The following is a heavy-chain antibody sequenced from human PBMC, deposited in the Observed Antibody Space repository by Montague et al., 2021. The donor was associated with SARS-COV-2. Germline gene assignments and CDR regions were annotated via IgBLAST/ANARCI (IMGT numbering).Heavy chain of an antibody. CDR3: ARAVRRDPATAKHGYYKGMDH. J-gene: IGHJ6*02. Sequence: SETLSLTCTVYGDSISTRYWAWIRQPPGKGLEWIGYVYYSGRSSYNSSLKSRVTISVDTSKNQFSLNLRSVTAADTAVYFCARAVRRDPATAKHGYYKGMDHWGQGTPVTVSS. V-gene: IGHV4-59*01. CDR1: GDSISTRY. CDR2: VYYSGRS. D-gene: IGHD2-21*02.